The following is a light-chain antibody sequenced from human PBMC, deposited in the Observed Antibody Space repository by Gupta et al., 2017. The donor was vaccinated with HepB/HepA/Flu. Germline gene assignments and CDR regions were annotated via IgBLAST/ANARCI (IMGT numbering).Light chain of an antibody. CDR3: KQRYNGPQFT. V-gene: IGKV3-11*01. CDR1: QSVSRD. CDR2: DAS. J-gene: IGKJ3*01. Sequence: ELVLTQYPATLSLSPGEGATLSCRASQSVSRDLAWYQHKPGQAPRLLIDDASKRATGIPARFSGSGSGTDFTRTISGLEPEDVATYYCKQRYNGPQFTFGPGTKVDIK.